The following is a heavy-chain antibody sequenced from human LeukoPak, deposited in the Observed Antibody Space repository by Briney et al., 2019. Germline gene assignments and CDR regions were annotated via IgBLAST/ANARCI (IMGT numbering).Heavy chain of an antibody. V-gene: IGHV3-21*01. CDR1: GFTFSSYS. Sequence: PGGSLRLSCAASGFTFSSYSMNWVRQAPGKGLEWVSSISSSSSYIYYADSVKGRFTISRDNAKNSLYLQMNSLRAEDTAVYYCAKDYYDSSGYFGYYYYYGMDVWGQGTTVTVSS. D-gene: IGHD3-22*01. J-gene: IGHJ6*02. CDR2: ISSSSSYI. CDR3: AKDYYDSSGYFGYYYYYGMDV.